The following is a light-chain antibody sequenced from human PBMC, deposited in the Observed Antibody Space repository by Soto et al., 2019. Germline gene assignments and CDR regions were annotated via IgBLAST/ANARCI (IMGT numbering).Light chain of an antibody. CDR1: QSVSGW. CDR2: AAS. J-gene: IGKJ1*01. V-gene: IGKV1-5*01. CDR3: QQYNSYSWT. Sequence: DIQMTQSPSTLSASLGDTVTVTCRASQSVSGWLAWYQQKPGEAPKLLIYAASSLQSGVPSRFSGSGSGTEFTLTISSLQPDDFATYYCQQYNSYSWTFGQGTKVDIK.